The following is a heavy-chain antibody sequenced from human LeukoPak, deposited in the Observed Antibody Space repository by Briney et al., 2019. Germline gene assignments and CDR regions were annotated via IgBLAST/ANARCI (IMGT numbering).Heavy chain of an antibody. V-gene: IGHV4-59*01. D-gene: IGHD1-20*01. CDR1: GGSISSYY. Sequence: SETLSLTCTVSGGSISSYYWSRIRQPPGKGLEWIGYIYYSGSTNYNPSLKSRVISVDTSKNQFSLKLSSVTAADTAVYCCARDHITGTLLGTYYYYYGMDVWGQGTTVTVSS. J-gene: IGHJ6*02. CDR2: IYYSGST. CDR3: ARDHITGTLLGTYYYYYGMDV.